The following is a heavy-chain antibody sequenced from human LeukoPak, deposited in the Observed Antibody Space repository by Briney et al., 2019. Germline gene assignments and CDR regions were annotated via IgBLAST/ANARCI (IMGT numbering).Heavy chain of an antibody. CDR3: ARRDDFWSGSD. D-gene: IGHD3-3*01. CDR2: IYPGDSDT. CDR1: GYTFTGYY. J-gene: IGHJ4*02. Sequence: ASVKVSCKASGYTFTGYYMHWVRQMPGKGLEWMGIIYPGDSDTRYSPSFQGQVTISADKSISTAYLQWSSLKASDTAMYYCARRDDFWSGSDWGQGTLVTVSS. V-gene: IGHV5-51*01.